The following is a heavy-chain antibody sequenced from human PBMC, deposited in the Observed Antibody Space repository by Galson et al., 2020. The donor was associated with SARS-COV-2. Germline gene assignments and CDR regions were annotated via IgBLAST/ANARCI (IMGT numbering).Heavy chain of an antibody. CDR2: MSSDGGTS. CDR3: LAYSSTRRNY. CDR1: GFTFSDYA. J-gene: IGHJ4*02. Sequence: GGSLRLSCSASGFTFSDYAMHWVRQAPGKGLEYVSAMSSDGGTSFYADSLNGRSAMSRDNSKNTIYLQMTGLRIEDTALYYCLAYSSTRRNYWGQGTLVTVSS. D-gene: IGHD6-19*01. V-gene: IGHV3-64D*06.